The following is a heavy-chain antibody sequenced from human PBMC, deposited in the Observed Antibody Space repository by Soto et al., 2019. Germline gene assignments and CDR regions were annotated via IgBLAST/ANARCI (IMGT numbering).Heavy chain of an antibody. Sequence: GGSLRLSCAASGFTVSSNYMSWVRQAPGKGLEWVSVIYSGGSTYYADSVKGRFTISRDNSKNTLYLQMNSLRAEDTAVYYCATQLIRPDYYYGMDVWGQGTTVTAP. CDR1: GFTVSSNY. J-gene: IGHJ6*02. CDR2: IYSGGST. CDR3: ATQLIRPDYYYGMDV. D-gene: IGHD1-1*01. V-gene: IGHV3-53*01.